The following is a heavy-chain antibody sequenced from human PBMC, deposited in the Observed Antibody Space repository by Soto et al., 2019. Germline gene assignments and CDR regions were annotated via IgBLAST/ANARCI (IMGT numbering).Heavy chain of an antibody. V-gene: IGHV3-33*01. Sequence: QVQLVESGGGVVQPARSLRVSCAASGFTFSGHAMHWVRQTPGKGLEWVAQIWSDGGNKYYADSVKGRFTISRDNSKNTLILQMNSLRVEETVVYYWSRDGQQGTRYGMDVWGQGTTVTVSS. D-gene: IGHD3-16*02. J-gene: IGHJ6*02. CDR3: SRDGQQGTRYGMDV. CDR1: GFTFSGHA. CDR2: IWSDGGNK.